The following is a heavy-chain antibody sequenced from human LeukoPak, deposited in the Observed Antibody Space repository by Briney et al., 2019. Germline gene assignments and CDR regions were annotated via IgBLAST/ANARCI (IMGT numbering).Heavy chain of an antibody. CDR3: ARDLSGRDFWSGYYSDAFDI. CDR2: TPTDGRDK. D-gene: IGHD3-3*01. CDR1: GLTFKTYV. J-gene: IGHJ3*02. Sequence: GTSLRLSCPASGLTFKTYVMHWVRQAPDKGLEWVAITPTDGRDKYYADSMKGRFTISRDNSKNTLYLQMNSLRVEDTAVYYCARDLSGRDFWSGYYSDAFDIWGQGTMVTVSS. V-gene: IGHV3-33*05.